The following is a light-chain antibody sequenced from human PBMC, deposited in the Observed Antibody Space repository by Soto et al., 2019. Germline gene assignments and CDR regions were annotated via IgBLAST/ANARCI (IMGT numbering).Light chain of an antibody. J-gene: IGKJ4*02. CDR3: QQRSNWG. CDR2: DAS. CDR1: QSVSSY. Sequence: EVVLTQSPATLSLSPGERATLSCRASQSVSSYLAWYQQKPGQAPRLLIYDASNRATGIPARFSGSGSGTDFTLTISSLEPEDFAVYFCQQRSNWGFGG. V-gene: IGKV3-11*01.